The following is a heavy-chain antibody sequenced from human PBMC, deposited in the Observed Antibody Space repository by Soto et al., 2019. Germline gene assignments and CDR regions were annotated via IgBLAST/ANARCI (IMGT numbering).Heavy chain of an antibody. CDR3: ARDSASGDYYYYYGMDV. CDR1: GGTFSSYA. V-gene: IGHV1-69*01. J-gene: IGHJ6*02. CDR2: IIPIFGTA. Sequence: QVQLVQSGAEVKKPGSSVKVSCKAYGGTFSSYAISWVRQAPGQGLEWMGGIIPIFGTANYAQKFQGRVTITADESTSTAYMELSSLRSEDTAVYYCARDSASGDYYYYYGMDVWGQGTTVTVSS. D-gene: IGHD3-10*01.